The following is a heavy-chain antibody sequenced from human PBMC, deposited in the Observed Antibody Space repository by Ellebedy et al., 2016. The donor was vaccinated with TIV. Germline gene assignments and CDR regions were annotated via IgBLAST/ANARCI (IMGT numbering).Heavy chain of an antibody. CDR1: GFTFDDYA. Sequence: GESLKISXAASGFTFDDYAMHWVRQAPGKGLEWVSVFGGRFTTTYYADSVKGRFTISRDNSKNTLFLQMNSLRGDDTARYYCAKISSTHRGAFDIWGQGTMVTVSS. D-gene: IGHD3-10*01. J-gene: IGHJ3*02. V-gene: IGHV3-23*01. CDR3: AKISSTHRGAFDI. CDR2: FGGRFTTT.